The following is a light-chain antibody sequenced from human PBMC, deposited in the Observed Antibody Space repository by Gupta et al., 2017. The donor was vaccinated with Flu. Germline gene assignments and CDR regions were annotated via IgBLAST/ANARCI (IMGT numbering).Light chain of an antibody. V-gene: IGKV4-1*01. J-gene: IGKJ2*01. CDR1: QSVLYSSNNKNY. CDR3: RQDDGNPYT. Sequence: DIVMTQSPDSLAVSLGERATINCKSSQSVLYSSNNKNYLACYQQKPGQPPKLLIYWASTRESGVPDRFSGSRSGTAFTLTIISMHAQDVAVYYCRQDDGNPYTFGQGTKMEIK. CDR2: WAS.